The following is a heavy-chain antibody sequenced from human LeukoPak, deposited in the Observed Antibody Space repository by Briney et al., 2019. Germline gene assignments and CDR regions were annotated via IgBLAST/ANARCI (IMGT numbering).Heavy chain of an antibody. J-gene: IGHJ4*02. CDR3: ARAIQPTSAFDY. CDR1: GYILTSYS. CDR2: INPSGGST. Sequence: GASVKVSCKASGYILTSYSMHWVRQAPGQGLEWVGIINPSGGSTNYAQKFQGRVTMTRDTSTSTVSMDLSSLRSEDTAVYYCARAIQPTSAFDYWGQGTLVTVSS. V-gene: IGHV1-46*01. D-gene: IGHD1-1*01.